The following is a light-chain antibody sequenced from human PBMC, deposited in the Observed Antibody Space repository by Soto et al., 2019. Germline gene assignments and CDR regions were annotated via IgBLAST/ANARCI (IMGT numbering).Light chain of an antibody. Sequence: ESVLTQSPGTLSLSPGERATLSCRASQSVSSSSYLAWYQQKPGQAPRLLIYGASSRATGIPDRFSGRGSATDFTLTISRLEPEEVAVYYCRQYGSSPSYTFGQGNKLEIK. CDR3: RQYGSSPSYT. V-gene: IGKV3-20*01. CDR2: GAS. J-gene: IGKJ2*01. CDR1: QSVSSSSY.